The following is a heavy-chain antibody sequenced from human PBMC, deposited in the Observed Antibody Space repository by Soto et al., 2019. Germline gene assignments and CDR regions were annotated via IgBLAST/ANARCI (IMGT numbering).Heavy chain of an antibody. CDR3: ARVVVAAGGTHLDY. CDR2: ISKDSGRAT. Sequence: PGGSLRLSCAASGFIFRDWFMSWIRQAPGKGLEWISYISKDSGRATRYADSVKGRFTISRDNSKNTLYLQMNSLRAEDTAVYYCARVVVAAGGTHLDYWGQGTLVTVSS. CDR1: GFIFRDWF. V-gene: IGHV3-11*04. D-gene: IGHD2-2*01. J-gene: IGHJ4*02.